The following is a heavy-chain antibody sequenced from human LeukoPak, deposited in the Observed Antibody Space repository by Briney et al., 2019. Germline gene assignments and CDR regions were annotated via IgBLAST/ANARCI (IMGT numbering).Heavy chain of an antibody. CDR2: IYYSGST. V-gene: IGHV4-39*07. CDR3: ARSPGVLAVAHGAFDI. D-gene: IGHD6-19*01. CDR1: GGSISSSSYY. Sequence: PSETLSLTCTVSGGSISSSSYYWGWIRQPPGKGLEWIGSIYYSGSTYYNPSLKSRVTISVDTSKNQFSLKLSSVTAADTAVYYCARSPGVLAVAHGAFDIWGQGTMVTVSS. J-gene: IGHJ3*02.